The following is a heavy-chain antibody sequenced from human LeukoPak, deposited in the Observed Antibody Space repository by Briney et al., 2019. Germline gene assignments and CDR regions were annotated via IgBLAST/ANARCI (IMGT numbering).Heavy chain of an antibody. V-gene: IGHV1-2*02. CDR1: GYTFTGYY. D-gene: IGHD3-10*01. CDR2: INPNSGGT. CDR3: ARDAGSGLIWEDPFDF. J-gene: IGHJ3*01. Sequence: GASVKVSCKASGYTFTGYYMHWVRQAPGQGLEWMGWINPNSGGTNYAQKFQGRVTMTRDTSISTAYMELSRLRSDDTAVYYCARDAGSGLIWEDPFDFWGQGTMVTVSS.